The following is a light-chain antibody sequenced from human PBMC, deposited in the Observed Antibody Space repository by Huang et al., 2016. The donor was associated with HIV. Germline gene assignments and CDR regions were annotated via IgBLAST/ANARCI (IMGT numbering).Light chain of an antibody. CDR2: GAS. Sequence: EIVMRQSPATLSASPGERVTLSCTASQSVSSNLAWYQQKPGQGPRLLIYGASTRATGIPARVSGSGSGTEFTLTISSLQSEDFAVYYCQQYNNLPRTFGQGTKVEIK. CDR3: QQYNNLPRT. V-gene: IGKV3-15*01. CDR1: QSVSSN. J-gene: IGKJ1*01.